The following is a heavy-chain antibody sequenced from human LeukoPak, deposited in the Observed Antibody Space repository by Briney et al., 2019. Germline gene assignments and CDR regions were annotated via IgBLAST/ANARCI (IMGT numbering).Heavy chain of an antibody. CDR2: IYYSGST. V-gene: IGHV4-59*08. D-gene: IGHD3-16*02. CDR3: ASHLRLGELSLSLDAFDI. CDR1: GGSISSYY. J-gene: IGHJ3*02. Sequence: PSETLSLTCTVSGGSISSYYWSWIRQPPGKRLEWIGYIYYSGSTNYNPSLKSRVTISVDTSKNQFSLKLSSVTAADTAVYYCASHLRLGELSLSLDAFDIWGQGTMVTVSS.